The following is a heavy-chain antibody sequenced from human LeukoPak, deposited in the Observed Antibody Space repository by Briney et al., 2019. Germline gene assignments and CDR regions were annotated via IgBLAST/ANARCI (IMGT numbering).Heavy chain of an antibody. J-gene: IGHJ4*02. V-gene: IGHV3-74*01. CDR3: ARGPGVAAAGTYYFDC. CDR1: GFTFSTYW. Sequence: GGSLRFSCAASGFTFSTYWMHWVRLAPGKGLVWVARLNSDGSSASYADSVKGRFTISSDNAKNTLFLKMDSLRAEDTAVYYCARGPGVAAAGTYYFDCWGQGTLATVSS. CDR2: LNSDGSSA. D-gene: IGHD6-13*01.